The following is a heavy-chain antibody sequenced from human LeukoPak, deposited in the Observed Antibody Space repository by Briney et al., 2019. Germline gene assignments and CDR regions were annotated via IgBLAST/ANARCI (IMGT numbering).Heavy chain of an antibody. V-gene: IGHV3-23*01. Sequence: GGSLRLSCAASGFTFSSYAMSWVRQAPGKGLEWVSAISGSGGSTYYADSVKGRFTISRDNSKNTLYLQMNSLRAEDTAVYYCAKSTAYSSSSLASSDYWGQGTLVTVSS. CDR2: ISGSGGST. D-gene: IGHD6-6*01. CDR1: GFTFSSYA. CDR3: AKSTAYSSSSLASSDY. J-gene: IGHJ4*02.